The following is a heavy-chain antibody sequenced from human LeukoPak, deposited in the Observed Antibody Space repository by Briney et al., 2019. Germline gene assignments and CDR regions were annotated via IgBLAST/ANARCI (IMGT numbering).Heavy chain of an antibody. D-gene: IGHD6-19*01. Sequence: GGSLRLSCAASGFTVSSNYMSWVRQAPGKGLERVSIIHTGGSTCYAGSVKGRFTISRDNSKNTLYLQMNSLRAEDTAVYFCARGGPIAVAGYYFDYWGQGTLVTASS. J-gene: IGHJ4*02. CDR1: GFTVSSNY. CDR2: IHTGGST. CDR3: ARGGPIAVAGYYFDY. V-gene: IGHV3-53*01.